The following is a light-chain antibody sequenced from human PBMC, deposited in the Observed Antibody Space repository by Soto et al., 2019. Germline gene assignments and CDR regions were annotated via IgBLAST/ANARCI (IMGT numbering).Light chain of an antibody. Sequence: DIVLTQSPDTLSLSPGERTTLSCRASQSISRYLAWYQQKPGQGPRLLIYGASNRATGIPARFSGSGSGTDFTLTISSLEPEDFAVYYCQQRSNWPATFGQGTKVDIK. CDR2: GAS. CDR3: QQRSNWPAT. CDR1: QSISRY. J-gene: IGKJ1*01. V-gene: IGKV3-11*01.